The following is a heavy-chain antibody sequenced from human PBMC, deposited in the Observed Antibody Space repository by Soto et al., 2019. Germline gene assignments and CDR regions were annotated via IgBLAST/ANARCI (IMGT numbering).Heavy chain of an antibody. CDR1: GYTFTSYG. CDR2: ISAYNGNT. D-gene: IGHD6-6*01. V-gene: IGHV1-18*01. Sequence: GASVKVSCKASGYTFTSYGISWVRQAPGQGLEWMGWISAYNGNTNYAQKLQGRVTMTTDTSTSTAYMELRSLRSDDTAVYYCARSRGVYSSSSSFDYWGQGTLVTAPQ. J-gene: IGHJ4*02. CDR3: ARSRGVYSSSSSFDY.